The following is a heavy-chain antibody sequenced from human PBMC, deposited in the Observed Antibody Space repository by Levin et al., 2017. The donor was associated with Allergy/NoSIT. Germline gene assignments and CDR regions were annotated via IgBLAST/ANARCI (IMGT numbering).Heavy chain of an antibody. Sequence: SETLSLTCTVSGDSVSSGTYYWSWIRQPPGKGLEWIGYIYYSGSTNYNPSLKSRVTLSVDTSKNQFSLKLSSVTAADTAMYYCARDRGSGWSRSLDYWGQGTLVTVSS. CDR1: GDSVSSGTYY. CDR3: ARDRGSGWSRSLDY. CDR2: IYYSGST. J-gene: IGHJ4*02. D-gene: IGHD6-19*01. V-gene: IGHV4-61*01.